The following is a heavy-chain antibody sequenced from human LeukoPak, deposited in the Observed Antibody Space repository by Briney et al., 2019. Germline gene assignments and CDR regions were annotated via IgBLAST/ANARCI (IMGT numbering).Heavy chain of an antibody. CDR2: ISGSGGST. J-gene: IGHJ6*02. V-gene: IGHV3-23*01. D-gene: IGHD3-9*01. CDR3: AKSRGRYFDWPNYGMDV. CDR1: GYTFSSYA. Sequence: GASLRLSCAASGYTFSSYAMSWARQAPGKGLEWVSAISGSGGSTYYADSVKGRFTISRDNSKNTLYLQMNSLRAEDTAVYYCAKSRGRYFDWPNYGMDVWGQGTTVTVSS.